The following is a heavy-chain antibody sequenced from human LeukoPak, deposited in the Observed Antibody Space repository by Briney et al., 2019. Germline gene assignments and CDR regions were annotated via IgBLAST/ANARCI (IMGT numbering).Heavy chain of an antibody. V-gene: IGHV3-49*04. Sequence: GGSLRLSCSASGFKFGDHTMTWVRQAPGKGLEWVGFIRGNAYGGTTEYAASVKGRFSISRDDSKGIAYLQMNSLRTEDSAVYYCVRDIRGPRVVDFYFDYWGQGTLVTVSS. CDR3: VRDIRGPRVVDFYFDY. J-gene: IGHJ4*02. D-gene: IGHD2-15*01. CDR2: IRGNAYGGTT. CDR1: GFKFGDHT.